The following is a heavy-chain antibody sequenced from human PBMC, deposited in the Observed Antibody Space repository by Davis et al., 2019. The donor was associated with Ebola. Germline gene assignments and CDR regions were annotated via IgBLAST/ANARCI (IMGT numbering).Heavy chain of an antibody. D-gene: IGHD3-9*01. CDR3: ARQSLTGAFTPYYYGMDV. CDR1: GYSFTSYW. CDR2: IYPGDSDT. Sequence: GESLKISCKGSGYSFTSYWIGWVRQMPGKGLEWMGIIYPGDSDTRYSPSFQGQVTISADKSISTAYLQWSSLKASDTAMYYCARQSLTGAFTPYYYGMDVWGQGTTVTVSS. J-gene: IGHJ6*02. V-gene: IGHV5-51*01.